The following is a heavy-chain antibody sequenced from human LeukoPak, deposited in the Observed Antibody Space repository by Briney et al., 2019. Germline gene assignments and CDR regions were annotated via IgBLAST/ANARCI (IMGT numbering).Heavy chain of an antibody. CDR3: ARRGSYYDFWSGYYPNYYYGMDV. D-gene: IGHD3-3*01. V-gene: IGHV3-21*01. J-gene: IGHJ6*02. CDR2: ISSSSSYI. Sequence: GGSLRLSCAASGFTFSSYSMNWARQAPGKGLEWVSSISSSSSYIYYADSVKGRFTISRDNAKNSLYLQMNSLRAEDTAVYYCARRGSYYDFWSGYYPNYYYGMDVWGQGTTVTVSS. CDR1: GFTFSSYS.